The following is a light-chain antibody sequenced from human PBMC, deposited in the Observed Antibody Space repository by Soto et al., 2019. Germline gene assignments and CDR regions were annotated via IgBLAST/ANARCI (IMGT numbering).Light chain of an antibody. CDR2: DVS. CDR3: SSYTSSSTPYEV. CDR1: SSDVGGYNY. Sequence: QSPLTQPASVSGSPGQSITISCTGTSSDVGGYNYVSWYQQHPGKAPKLMIYDVSNRPSGVSNRFSGSKSGNTASLTISGLQAEDEADYYCSSYTSSSTPYEVFGGGTKLTVL. V-gene: IGLV2-14*01. J-gene: IGLJ2*01.